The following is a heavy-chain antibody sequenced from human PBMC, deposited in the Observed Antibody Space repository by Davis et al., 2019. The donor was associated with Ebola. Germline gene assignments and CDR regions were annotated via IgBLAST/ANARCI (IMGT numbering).Heavy chain of an antibody. CDR2: IRSKANSYAT. Sequence: GESLKISCAASGFTFSGSAMHWVRQASGKGLEWVGRIRSKANSYATASAASVKGRFTISRDDSKNTLYLQMNSLRAEDTAVYYCARDGAHSYCSSTSCYLDYYYGMDVWGQGTTVTVSS. J-gene: IGHJ6*02. CDR3: ARDGAHSYCSSTSCYLDYYYGMDV. V-gene: IGHV3-73*01. D-gene: IGHD2-2*01. CDR1: GFTFSGSA.